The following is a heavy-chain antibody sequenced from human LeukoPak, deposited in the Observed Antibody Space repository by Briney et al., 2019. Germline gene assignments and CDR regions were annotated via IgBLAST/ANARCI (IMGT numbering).Heavy chain of an antibody. CDR2: IYYSGSI. V-gene: IGHV4-39*07. D-gene: IGHD3-22*01. Sequence: PSETLSLTCTVSGGSISSSSYYWGWIRQPPGKGLEWIGSIYYSGSIYYNPSLKSRVTISVDTSKNQFSLKLSSVTAADTAVYYCARVGGDSSGYPGAFGIWGQGTMVTVSS. CDR1: GGSISSSSYY. CDR3: ARVGGDSSGYPGAFGI. J-gene: IGHJ3*02.